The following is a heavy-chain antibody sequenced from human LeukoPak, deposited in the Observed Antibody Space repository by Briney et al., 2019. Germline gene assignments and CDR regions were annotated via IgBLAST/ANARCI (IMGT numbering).Heavy chain of an antibody. CDR1: GGSISSSNW. J-gene: IGHJ2*01. CDR3: ARDGVDTAMASYWYFDL. CDR2: IYHSGST. Sequence: PSETLSLTCAVYGGSISSSNWWSWVRQPPGKGLEWIGEIYHSGSTNYNPSLKSRVTISVDKSKNQFSLKLSSVTAADTAVYYCARDGVDTAMASYWYFDLWGRGTLVTVSS. V-gene: IGHV4-4*02. D-gene: IGHD5-18*01.